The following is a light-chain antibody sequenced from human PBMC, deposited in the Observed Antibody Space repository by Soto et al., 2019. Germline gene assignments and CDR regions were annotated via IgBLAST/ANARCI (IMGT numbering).Light chain of an antibody. V-gene: IGKV3-20*01. Sequence: EIVLTQSPGTLSLSPGERATLSCSASQSVSSSYLAWYQQKPGQAPRLLIYGASSRATVIPDRFSGSGSGTDFTLTISRLEPEDFAVYYCQQYGSSPFTFGTGTKVDIK. CDR3: QQYGSSPFT. CDR1: QSVSSSY. CDR2: GAS. J-gene: IGKJ3*01.